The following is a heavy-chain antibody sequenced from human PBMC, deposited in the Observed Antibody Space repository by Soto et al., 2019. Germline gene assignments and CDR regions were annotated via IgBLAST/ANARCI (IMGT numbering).Heavy chain of an antibody. CDR3: ARRPMIVVGDAFDI. Sequence: PGESLKISCQCSGYTFSNFCIGWVRQLPGQGLEWTGIIYPGDSDTRYSPSFQGQVTISADKSISTAYLQWSSLKASDTAMYYCARRPMIVVGDAFDIWGQGTMVTVS. CDR2: IYPGDSDT. J-gene: IGHJ3*02. CDR1: GYTFSNFC. D-gene: IGHD3-22*01. V-gene: IGHV5-51*01.